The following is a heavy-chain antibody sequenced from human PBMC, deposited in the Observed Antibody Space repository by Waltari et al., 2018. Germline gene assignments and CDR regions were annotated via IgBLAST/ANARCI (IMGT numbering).Heavy chain of an antibody. V-gene: IGHV3-48*03. CDR1: GFTFSSYE. Sequence: EVQLVESGGGLVQPGGSLRLSCAASGFTFSSYEMNWVRQAPGKGLEWVSDISSSGSTIYYADSVKGRFTISRDNAKNSLYLQMNSLRAEDTAVYYCARDRGGYCSGGSCSVGWFDPWGQGTLVTVSS. CDR2: ISSSGSTI. J-gene: IGHJ5*02. D-gene: IGHD2-15*01. CDR3: ARDRGGYCSGGSCSVGWFDP.